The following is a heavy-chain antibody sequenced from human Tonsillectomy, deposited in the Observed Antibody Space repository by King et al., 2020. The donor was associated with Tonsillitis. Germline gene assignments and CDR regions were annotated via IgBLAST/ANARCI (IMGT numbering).Heavy chain of an antibody. D-gene: IGHD6-19*01. CDR2: INSDGSSK. Sequence: VQLVESGGGLVQPGGSLRLSCAASGFTFNSYWMHWVRQAPGKGLVWVSRINSDGSSKSYADSVKGRFTISRDNAKNTLYLQMNSLRAEDTAVYYCARDPGGRLVPFDYWGQGTLVTVSS. V-gene: IGHV3-74*01. J-gene: IGHJ4*02. CDR1: GFTFNSYW. CDR3: ARDPGGRLVPFDY.